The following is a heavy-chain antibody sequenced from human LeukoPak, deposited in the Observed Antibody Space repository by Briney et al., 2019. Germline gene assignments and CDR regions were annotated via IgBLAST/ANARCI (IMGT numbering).Heavy chain of an antibody. V-gene: IGHV3-33*01. Sequence: HPGGSLRLSCAASGFTFSSYGMHWVRQAPGKGLEWVADIWYDGSNKYYADSVKGRFTISRDNSKNTLYLQMNSLRAEDTAVYYCARGQLLFDYWGQGTLVTVSS. CDR1: GFTFSSYG. CDR3: ARGQLLFDY. J-gene: IGHJ4*02. D-gene: IGHD2-2*01. CDR2: IWYDGSNK.